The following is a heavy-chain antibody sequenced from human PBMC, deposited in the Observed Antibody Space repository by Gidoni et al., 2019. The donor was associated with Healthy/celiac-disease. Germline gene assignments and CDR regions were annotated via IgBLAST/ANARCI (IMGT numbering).Heavy chain of an antibody. CDR2: ISGSGGST. J-gene: IGHJ4*02. Sequence: EVQLLESGGGLVQPGGSLRLSCAASAFTFSTDAMRSVRQAPGKGREWVSAISGSGGSTYYADSVKGRFTISRDNSKNTLYLQMNSLRAEDTAVYYCAKDPAVATSLDYWGQGTLVTVSS. CDR1: AFTFSTDA. D-gene: IGHD4-4*01. CDR3: AKDPAVATSLDY. V-gene: IGHV3-23*01.